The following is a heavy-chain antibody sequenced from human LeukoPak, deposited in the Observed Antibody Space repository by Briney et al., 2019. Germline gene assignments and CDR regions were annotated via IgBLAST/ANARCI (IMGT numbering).Heavy chain of an antibody. CDR2: ISYDGSNK. V-gene: IGHV3-30*04. Sequence: GGSLGLSCAASGFNFGSYSMTWVRQAPGKGLEWVAVISYDGSNKYYADSVKGRFTISRDNSKNTLYLQMNSLRAEDTAVYYCARDPRYYYYMDVWGKGTTVTISS. J-gene: IGHJ6*03. CDR1: GFNFGSYS. CDR3: ARDPRYYYYMDV.